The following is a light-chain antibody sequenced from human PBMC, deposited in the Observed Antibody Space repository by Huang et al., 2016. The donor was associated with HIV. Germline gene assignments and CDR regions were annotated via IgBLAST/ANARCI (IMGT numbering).Light chain of an antibody. CDR2: GAS. J-gene: IGKJ1*01. CDR3: QNYHRAPRT. V-gene: IGKV1-27*01. Sequence: DIQMTQSPSSLSASVGDRVTITCRASEDITNSLAWYHQKPGKVPELLIYGASSLQGAVPARFSGSVSGTHFTLTINDLQPGDVGIYFCQNYHRAPRTFGQGTKVEIK. CDR1: EDITNS.